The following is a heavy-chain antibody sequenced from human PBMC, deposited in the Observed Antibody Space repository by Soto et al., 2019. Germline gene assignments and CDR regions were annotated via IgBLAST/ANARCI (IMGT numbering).Heavy chain of an antibody. Sequence: PGESLKISCKGSGYSFTSYWIGWVRQMPGKGLEWMGIIYPGDSDTRYSPSFQGQVTISADKSISTAYLQWSSLKASDTAMYYCARHGLRDLVPPPGGWFDPWGQGTLVTVSS. CDR2: IYPGDSDT. CDR3: ARHGLRDLVPPPGGWFDP. J-gene: IGHJ5*02. D-gene: IGHD3-10*01. V-gene: IGHV5-51*01. CDR1: GYSFTSYW.